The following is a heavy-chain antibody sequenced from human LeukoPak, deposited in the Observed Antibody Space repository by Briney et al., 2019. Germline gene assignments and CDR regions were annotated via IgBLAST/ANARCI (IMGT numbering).Heavy chain of an antibody. D-gene: IGHD6-19*01. V-gene: IGHV3-23*01. CDR2: ISGGGGSST. CDR1: GFSVSANY. Sequence: GGSLRLSCAASGFSVSANYMSWVRQAPGKGLEWFSAISGGGGSSTYYADAVKGRFTISRDNSKTTLYLEMNSLRAEDTAVYYCAKGSSSGWPYFFDYWGQGTLVTVSS. J-gene: IGHJ4*02. CDR3: AKGSSSGWPYFFDY.